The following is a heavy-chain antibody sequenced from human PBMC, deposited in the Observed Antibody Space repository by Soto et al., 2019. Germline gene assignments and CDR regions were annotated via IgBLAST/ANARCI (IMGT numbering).Heavy chain of an antibody. V-gene: IGHV4-4*02. CDR1: GGSISNNRW. Sequence: SETLSLTCAVSGGSISNNRWWTWVRQAPGKGLEWIGEIHDRGRTNYNLSLKSRATVSIDRSKNQFSLEMRAVTAADTAVYYCAGQWAAGYGAFDPWGQGTLVTVSS. CDR2: IHDRGRT. D-gene: IGHD4-17*01. J-gene: IGHJ5*02. CDR3: AGQWAAGYGAFDP.